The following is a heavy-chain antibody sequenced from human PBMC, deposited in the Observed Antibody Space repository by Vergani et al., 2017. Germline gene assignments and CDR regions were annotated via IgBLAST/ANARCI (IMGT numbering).Heavy chain of an antibody. CDR3: ARDRITGTTGYYYYMDV. CDR1: GFTFSSYA. Sequence: VQLVESGGGLVQPGRSLRLSCAASGFTFSSYAMHWVRQAPGKGLEWVAVISYDGSNKYYADSVKGRFTISRDNSKNTLYLQMNSLRAEDTAVYYCARDRITGTTGYYYYMDVWGKGTTVTVSS. CDR2: ISYDGSNK. J-gene: IGHJ6*03. D-gene: IGHD1-7*01. V-gene: IGHV3-30-3*01.